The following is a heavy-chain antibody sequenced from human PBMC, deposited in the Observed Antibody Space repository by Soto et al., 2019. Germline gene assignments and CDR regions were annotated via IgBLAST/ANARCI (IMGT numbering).Heavy chain of an antibody. D-gene: IGHD6-13*01. CDR1: GVSISSSNW. CDR2: IYHSGST. J-gene: IGHJ5*02. Sequence: SETLSLTCAVSGVSISSSNWWSWVRQPPGKGLEWIGEIYHSGSTNYNPSLKSRVTISVDKSKNQFSLKLSSVTAADTAVYYCALDGPYSSSWYNWFDPWGQGTLVTVSS. V-gene: IGHV4-4*02. CDR3: ALDGPYSSSWYNWFDP.